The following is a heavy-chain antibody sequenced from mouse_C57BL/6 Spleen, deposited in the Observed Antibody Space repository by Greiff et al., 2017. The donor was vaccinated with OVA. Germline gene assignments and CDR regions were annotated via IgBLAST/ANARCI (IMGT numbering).Heavy chain of an antibody. Sequence: QVQLQQPGAELVKPGASVKMSCKASGYTFTSYWITWVKQRPGQGLEWIGDIYPGSGSTNYNEKFKSKATLTVDTSSSTAYMQLSSLTSEDSAVYYCARSPITTVVAKGDYWGQGTTLTVSS. V-gene: IGHV1-55*01. CDR3: ARSPITTVVAKGDY. D-gene: IGHD1-1*01. CDR1: GYTFTSYW. CDR2: IYPGSGST. J-gene: IGHJ2*01.